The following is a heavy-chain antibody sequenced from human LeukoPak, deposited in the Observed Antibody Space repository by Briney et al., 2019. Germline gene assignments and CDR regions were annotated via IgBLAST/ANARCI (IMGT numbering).Heavy chain of an antibody. CDR1: GFTFDDYA. CDR2: ISWNSGSI. CDR3: TTSWPKVREGDQ. J-gene: IGHJ4*02. D-gene: IGHD3-10*01. Sequence: GRSLRLSCAASGFTFDDYAMHWVRQAPGKGLEWVSGISWNSGSIGYADSVKGRFTISRDNAKNSLYLQMNSLRAEDTALYYCTTSWPKVREGDQWGQGTLVTVSS. V-gene: IGHV3-9*01.